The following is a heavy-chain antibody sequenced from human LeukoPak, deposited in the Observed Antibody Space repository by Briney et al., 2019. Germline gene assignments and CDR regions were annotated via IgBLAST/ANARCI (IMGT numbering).Heavy chain of an antibody. Sequence: GGSLRLSCAASGFTFSNYGMNWVRRAPGKGLEWVSVISGNGDTTYYADSVKGRFTISRDNSKDTLYLQMNSLRAEDTALYYCAKAKPLIDWGQGTLVTVSS. J-gene: IGHJ4*02. CDR3: AKAKPLID. V-gene: IGHV3-23*01. CDR2: ISGNGDTT. CDR1: GFTFSNYG.